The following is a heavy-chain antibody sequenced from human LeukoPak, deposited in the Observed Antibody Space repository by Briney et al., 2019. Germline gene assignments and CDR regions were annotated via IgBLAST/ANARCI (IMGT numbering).Heavy chain of an antibody. CDR1: GFTFSNAW. D-gene: IGHD6-13*01. Sequence: PGGSLRLSCAASGFTFSNAWMSWVRQAPGKGLEWVSAISGSGGSTYYADSVKGRFTISRDNSKNTLYLQMNSLRAEDTAVYYCAKVGSGWSTIDYWGQGTLVTVSS. CDR2: ISGSGGST. V-gene: IGHV3-23*01. J-gene: IGHJ4*02. CDR3: AKVGSGWSTIDY.